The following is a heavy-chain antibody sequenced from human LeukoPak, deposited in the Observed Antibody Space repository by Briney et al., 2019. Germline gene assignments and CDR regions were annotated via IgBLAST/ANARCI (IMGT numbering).Heavy chain of an antibody. D-gene: IGHD4-23*01. Sequence: SQTLPLTCAISGDSVSSGSSSWHWIRQSPSRGLEWLGRTYYTSKWTGDSALSVRSRIAITPDTSKNQFTLQLNSVTGDDTAVYYCVRRAKGNSYFDPWGQGTLVVVSS. CDR2: TYYTSKWTG. J-gene: IGHJ5*02. V-gene: IGHV6-1*01. CDR3: VRRAKGNSYFDP. CDR1: GDSVSSGSSS.